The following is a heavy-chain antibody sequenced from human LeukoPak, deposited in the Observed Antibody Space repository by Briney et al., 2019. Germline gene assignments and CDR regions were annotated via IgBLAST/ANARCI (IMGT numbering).Heavy chain of an antibody. V-gene: IGHV4-39*01. D-gene: IGHD6-6*01. CDR2: IYYSGST. J-gene: IGHJ4*02. CDR3: ARQRARPYYFDY. CDR1: GGSISRSSYY. Sequence: SETLSLTCTVSGGSISRSSYYWGWIRQPPGKGLEWIGSIYYSGSTYYNPSLKSRVTISVDTSKNQFSLKLSSVTAADTAVYYCARQRARPYYFDYWGQGTLVTVSS.